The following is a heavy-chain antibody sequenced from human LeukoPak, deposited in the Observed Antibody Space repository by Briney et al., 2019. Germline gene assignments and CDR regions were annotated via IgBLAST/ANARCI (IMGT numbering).Heavy chain of an antibody. Sequence: GGSLRLSCAASGFTFTSYGMHWVRQAPGKGLEWVAFIRYDGSNKYYADSVKGRFTISRDNSKNTLYLQMNSLRAEDTAVYYCAKVRIVGATIYYFDYWGQGTLVTVSS. V-gene: IGHV3-30*02. J-gene: IGHJ4*02. D-gene: IGHD1-26*01. CDR3: AKVRIVGATIYYFDY. CDR2: IRYDGSNK. CDR1: GFTFTSYG.